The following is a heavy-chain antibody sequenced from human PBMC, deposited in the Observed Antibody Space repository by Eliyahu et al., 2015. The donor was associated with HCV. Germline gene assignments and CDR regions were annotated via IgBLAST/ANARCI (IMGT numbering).Heavy chain of an antibody. CDR2: MDPNSGNT. Sequence: QVQLVQSGAEVKKPGASVKVSCKASGYTFSSFEINWVRQATGQGLEWMGWMDPNSGNTGYAQKFQGRVTMTRNTSTTTAYMELTSLRPDDTAVYYCARSQEDSSGSYELFYFDYWGQGVLVTVSS. D-gene: IGHD3-22*01. CDR1: GYTFSSFE. J-gene: IGHJ4*02. CDR3: ARSQEDSSGSYELFYFDY. V-gene: IGHV1-8*01.